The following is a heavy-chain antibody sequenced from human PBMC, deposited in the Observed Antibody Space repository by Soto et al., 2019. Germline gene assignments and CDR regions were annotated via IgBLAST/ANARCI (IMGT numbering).Heavy chain of an antibody. CDR1: GGSFSDYY. CDR3: AREVPSRYFDL. J-gene: IGHJ2*01. D-gene: IGHD3-10*01. CDR2: INHSGST. Sequence: QVRLQQWGAGLLKPSETLPLTCAVYGGSFSDYYWSWIRQPPGKGLEWIGEINHSGSTNYNPSLKLRVTISVDTSKNQFSLKLNSVTAAATAVYYCAREVPSRYFDLWGRGTPVTVSS. V-gene: IGHV4-34*01.